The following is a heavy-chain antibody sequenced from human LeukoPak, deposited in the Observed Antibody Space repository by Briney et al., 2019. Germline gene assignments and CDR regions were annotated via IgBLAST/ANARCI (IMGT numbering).Heavy chain of an antibody. Sequence: GGSLRLSCAASGFTFSGYAMTWVRQLPGKGPEWVANIRQDESERYFADSVKGRFTISRDNAKKSVYLHMSSLRAEDTALYYCARLSAYYYGSYFYYYMDVWGKGTTVTVSS. CDR3: ARLSAYYYGSYFYYYMDV. V-gene: IGHV3-7*01. J-gene: IGHJ6*03. CDR2: IRQDESER. D-gene: IGHD3-10*01. CDR1: GFTFSGYA.